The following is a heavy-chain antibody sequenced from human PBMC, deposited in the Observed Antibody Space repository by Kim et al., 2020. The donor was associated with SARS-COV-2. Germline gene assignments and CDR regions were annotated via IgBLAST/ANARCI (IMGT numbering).Heavy chain of an antibody. J-gene: IGHJ2*01. Sequence: ASVKVSCKASGYTFTSYGISWVRQAPGQGLEWMGWISAYNGNTNYAQKLQGRVTMTTDTSTSTAYMELRSLRSDDTAVYYCARDLEWFGVKYFDLWGRGTLVTVSS. CDR1: GYTFTSYG. V-gene: IGHV1-18*01. CDR3: ARDLEWFGVKYFDL. D-gene: IGHD3-10*01. CDR2: ISAYNGNT.